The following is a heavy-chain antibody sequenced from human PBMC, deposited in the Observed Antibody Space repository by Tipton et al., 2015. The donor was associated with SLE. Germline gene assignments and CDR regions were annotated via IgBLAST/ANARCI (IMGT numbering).Heavy chain of an antibody. CDR3: ARHGSGTYHLVDY. V-gene: IGHV4-34*01. CDR2: INHSGIT. D-gene: IGHD1-26*01. CDR1: GGSFSGYN. Sequence: TLSLTCAVYGGSFSGYNWNWIRQSPEKGLEWIGEINHSGITNFNPSLESRVTISIDTSKNQFSLRLTSVTAADTAVYYCARHGSGTYHLVDYWGQGTLVTVSS. J-gene: IGHJ4*02.